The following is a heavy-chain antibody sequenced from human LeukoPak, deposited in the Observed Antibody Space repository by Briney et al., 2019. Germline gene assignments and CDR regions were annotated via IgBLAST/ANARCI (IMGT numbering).Heavy chain of an antibody. CDR1: GGSISTSSYY. CDR3: ASLRYSSGWYETGWFDP. CDR2: IFYSGST. V-gene: IGHV4-39*01. Sequence: ASETLSLTCTVSGGSISTSSYYWGWVRQPPGKGLGWIGNIFYSGSTYYNPSLKSRVTISVDTSKNQFSLKLSSVTAADTAVYYCASLRYSSGWYETGWFDPWGQGTLVTVSS. D-gene: IGHD6-19*01. J-gene: IGHJ5*02.